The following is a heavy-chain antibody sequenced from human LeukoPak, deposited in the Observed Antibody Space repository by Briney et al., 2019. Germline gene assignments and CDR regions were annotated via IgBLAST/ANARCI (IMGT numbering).Heavy chain of an antibody. Sequence: SVKVSCKASGGTFSSYAISWVRQAPGQGLEWMGGIIPIFGTANYAQKFQGRVTITADESTSTAYMELSSLRSEDTAVYYRAREGHTPHTLDYWGQGTLVTVSS. CDR2: IIPIFGTA. V-gene: IGHV1-69*13. D-gene: IGHD1-14*01. CDR3: AREGHTPHTLDY. J-gene: IGHJ4*02. CDR1: GGTFSSYA.